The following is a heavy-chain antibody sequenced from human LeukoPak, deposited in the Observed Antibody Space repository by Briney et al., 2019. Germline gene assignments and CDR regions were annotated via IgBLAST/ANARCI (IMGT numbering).Heavy chain of an antibody. V-gene: IGHV3-23*01. Sequence: PGGSLRLSCAASGFTFSSYAMSWVGQAPGKGLECVSAISGSGGSTYYADSVKGRFTISRDNSKNTLYLQMNSLRAEDTAVYYCANSPLGWAGVFDYWGQGTLVTVSS. J-gene: IGHJ4*02. CDR1: GFTFSSYA. D-gene: IGHD2-15*01. CDR3: ANSPLGWAGVFDY. CDR2: ISGSGGST.